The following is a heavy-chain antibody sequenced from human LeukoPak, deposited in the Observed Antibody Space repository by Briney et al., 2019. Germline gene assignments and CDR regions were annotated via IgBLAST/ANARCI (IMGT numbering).Heavy chain of an antibody. V-gene: IGHV1-2*02. CDR1: GYTFTGYY. CDR3: ARAPPGGLVTIDY. Sequence: ASVKVSCKASGYTFTGYYMHWVRQAPGQGLEWMGWINPNSGGTNYAQKFQGRVTMTRDTSISTAYMELSRLRSDDTAVYYCARAPPGGLVTIDYWGQGTLVTVSS. D-gene: IGHD2-21*01. CDR2: INPNSGGT. J-gene: IGHJ4*02.